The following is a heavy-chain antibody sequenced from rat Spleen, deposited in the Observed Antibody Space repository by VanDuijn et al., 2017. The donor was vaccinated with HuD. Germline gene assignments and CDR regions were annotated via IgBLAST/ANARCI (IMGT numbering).Heavy chain of an antibody. D-gene: IGHD1-1*01. CDR1: GFSLTSYN. CDR3: ARESEDYYSGDGFAY. Sequence: QVQLMESGPGLVQPSETLSLTCTVSGFSLTSYNVHWVRQHPGKGLEWMGVLWSGGSTDYNSALKSRLSISRDTSKNQVFLKMNSLQSEDTTTYYCARESEDYYSGDGFAYWGQGTLVTVSS. V-gene: IGHV2-45*01. CDR2: LWSGGST. J-gene: IGHJ3*01.